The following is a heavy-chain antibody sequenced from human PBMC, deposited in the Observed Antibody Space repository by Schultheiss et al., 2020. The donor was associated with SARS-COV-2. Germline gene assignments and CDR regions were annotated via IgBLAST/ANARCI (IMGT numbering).Heavy chain of an antibody. CDR1: GYIFTYHY. Sequence: SVKVSCKTSGYIFTYHYIHWVRQAPGQGLEWMGSFIPIFGSANYAQKFQGRVTITADESTSTAYMELSSLRSEDTAVYYCARVKYYDILTGYPNVDYFDYWGQGTLVTVSS. CDR3: ARVKYYDILTGYPNVDYFDY. D-gene: IGHD3-9*01. CDR2: FIPIFGSA. J-gene: IGHJ4*02. V-gene: IGHV1-69*13.